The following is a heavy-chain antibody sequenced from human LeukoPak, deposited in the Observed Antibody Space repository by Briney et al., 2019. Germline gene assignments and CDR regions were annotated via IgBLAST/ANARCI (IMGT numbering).Heavy chain of an antibody. V-gene: IGHV4-34*01. CDR1: GGSFSGYY. CDR3: ARGGAARPAIAVAGRAQKNQFDY. D-gene: IGHD6-19*01. Sequence: SETLSLTCAVYGGSFSGYYWSWIRQPPGKGLEWIGEINNSGSTNYNPSLKSRVTISVDTSKNQFSLKLSSVTAADTAVYYCARGGAARPAIAVAGRAQKNQFDYWGQGTLVTVSS. J-gene: IGHJ4*02. CDR2: INNSGST.